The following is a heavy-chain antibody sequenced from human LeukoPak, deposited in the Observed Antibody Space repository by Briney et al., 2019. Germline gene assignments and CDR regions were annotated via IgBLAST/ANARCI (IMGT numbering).Heavy chain of an antibody. Sequence: KPSETLSLTCTVSGYSISSGYYWGWIRQPPGKGLEWIGSIYHSGSTYYNPSLKSRVTISVDMSKNQFSLRLSSVTAADTAVYYCARDSMIVAPYGALDIWGQGTMVTVSS. V-gene: IGHV4-38-2*02. CDR3: ARDSMIVAPYGALDI. CDR2: IYHSGST. D-gene: IGHD3-22*01. CDR1: GYSISSGYY. J-gene: IGHJ3*02.